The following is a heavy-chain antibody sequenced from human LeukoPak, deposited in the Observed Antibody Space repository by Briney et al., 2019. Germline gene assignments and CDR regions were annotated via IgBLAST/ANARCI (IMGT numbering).Heavy chain of an antibody. J-gene: IGHJ4*02. D-gene: IGHD3-9*01. CDR2: TYYRSKWYN. CDR1: GDSVSSNNGA. Sequence: SQTLSLTCAISGDSVSSNNGAWNWIRQPPSRGLEWLGRTYYRSKWYNDYAGSLISRITTSPDTSKNQFSLQLYSVTPEDTAVYYCARGVGTTGWHTFDYWGQGTLVTVSS. V-gene: IGHV6-1*01. CDR3: ARGVGTTGWHTFDY.